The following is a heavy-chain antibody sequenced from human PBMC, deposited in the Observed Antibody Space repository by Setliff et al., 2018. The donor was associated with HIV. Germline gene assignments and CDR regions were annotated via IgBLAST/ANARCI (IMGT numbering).Heavy chain of an antibody. V-gene: IGHV3-21*01. CDR2: ISSSSSYI. D-gene: IGHD2-15*01. CDR1: GFTFSGYS. CDR3: ARGGILPHFPY. J-gene: IGHJ4*02. Sequence: PGGSLRLSCAASGFTFSGYSMNWVRQAPGKGLEWVSSISSSSSYIYYADSVRGRFTISRDNAKNSLDLQMNSLRAEDTAVYYCARGGILPHFPYWGQGTLVTVSS.